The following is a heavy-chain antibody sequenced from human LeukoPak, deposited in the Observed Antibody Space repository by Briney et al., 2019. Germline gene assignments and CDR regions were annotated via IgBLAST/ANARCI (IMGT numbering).Heavy chain of an antibody. CDR3: ARDRRGYYDYVWGSPYGNWFDP. D-gene: IGHD3-16*01. V-gene: IGHV4-4*07. Sequence: KPSETLSLTCTVAGGFISSFYWSWIRQPAGRVRGWIGRVYTIGSNNYNPSLKSRVTMSVDTSKNQFSLKLSSVTAADTAVYYCARDRRGYYDYVWGSPYGNWFDPWGQGTLVTVSS. J-gene: IGHJ5*02. CDR1: GGFISSFY. CDR2: VYTIGSN.